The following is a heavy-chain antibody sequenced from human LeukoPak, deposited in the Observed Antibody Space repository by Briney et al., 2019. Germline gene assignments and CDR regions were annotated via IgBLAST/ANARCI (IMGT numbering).Heavy chain of an antibody. CDR2: IRSSYT. Sequence: KPGGSLRLSCAASGFTFSDYYMSWIRQAPGKGLEWVSYIRSSYTNYADSVKGRFTISRVIAKNSLYLQMNSLRAEDTAVYYCARLHSSTLDYWGQGTLVTVSS. D-gene: IGHD6-13*01. CDR1: GFTFSDYY. CDR3: ARLHSSTLDY. J-gene: IGHJ4*02. V-gene: IGHV3-11*03.